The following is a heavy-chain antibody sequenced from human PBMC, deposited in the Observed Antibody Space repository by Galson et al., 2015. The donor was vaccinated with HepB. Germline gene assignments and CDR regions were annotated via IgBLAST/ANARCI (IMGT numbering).Heavy chain of an antibody. V-gene: IGHV1-18*01. CDR3: AGVVSPYDILTGRYYYYMDV. CDR2: ISAYNGNT. J-gene: IGHJ6*03. CDR1: GYTFISYG. D-gene: IGHD3-9*01. Sequence: SVKVSCKASGYTFISYGISWVRQAPGQGLGWMGWISAYNGNTNYAQKLQGRVTMTTDTSTSTAYMELRSLRSDDTAVYYCAGVVSPYDILTGRYYYYMDVWGKGTTVTVSS.